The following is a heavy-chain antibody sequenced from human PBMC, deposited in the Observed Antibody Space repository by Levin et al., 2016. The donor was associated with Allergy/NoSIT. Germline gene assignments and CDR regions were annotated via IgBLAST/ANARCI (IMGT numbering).Heavy chain of an antibody. V-gene: IGHV3-23*01. D-gene: IGHD2-15*01. CDR2: ILQNGGGI. CDR1: GFTFTNHA. CDR3: AKGDVPVKLSAFDV. Sequence: GESLKISCAASGFTFTNHAMTWLRQAPGKGLEWVSHILQNGGGIQYADSVKGRFTISRDNSKNTLYLQMSSLRAEDTAIYYCAKGDVPVKLSAFDVWGQGTKVTVSS. J-gene: IGHJ3*01.